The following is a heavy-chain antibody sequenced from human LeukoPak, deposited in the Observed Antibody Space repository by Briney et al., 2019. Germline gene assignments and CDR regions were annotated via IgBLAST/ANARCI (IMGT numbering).Heavy chain of an antibody. CDR3: ARARVVLKTNNRYFNL. J-gene: IGHJ2*01. CDR1: GFASSSHW. Sequence: GGSLRLSCVASGFASSSHWMTWVRQAPGKGLEWVANIKEDGSETYYVDSVRGRFTISRDNTKNSLFLQMNSLRAEDTAFYYCARARVVLKTNNRYFNLWGRGTLVTVSS. D-gene: IGHD3-10*01. CDR2: IKEDGSET. V-gene: IGHV3-7*01.